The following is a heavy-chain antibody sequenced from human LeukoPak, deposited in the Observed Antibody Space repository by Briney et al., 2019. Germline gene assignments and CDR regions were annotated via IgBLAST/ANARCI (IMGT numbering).Heavy chain of an antibody. Sequence: GGSLRLSCAASGFTFTSYALDWVRQAPGKGLEWISVISGDGESTHYADSVKGRFTISRDNSKNTLYLQMNSLRAEDTAVYYCARGEYKADAYWGQGTLVTVSS. CDR1: GFTFTSYA. CDR2: ISGDGEST. CDR3: ARGEYKADAY. J-gene: IGHJ4*02. D-gene: IGHD5-12*01. V-gene: IGHV3-23*01.